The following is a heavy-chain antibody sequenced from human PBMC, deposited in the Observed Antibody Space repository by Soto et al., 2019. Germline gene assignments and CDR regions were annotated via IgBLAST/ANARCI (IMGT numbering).Heavy chain of an antibody. CDR1: GFTFNSYA. CDR3: VIGCPPRSFDF. Sequence: GGSLRISCAASGFTFNSYAMSWVRQAPGKGLEWVAGISGGGSSASYAGSVKGRFTVSRDNSKNTLFLQMNSLRAEDTAAYYLVIGCPPRSFDFRG. J-gene: IGHJ3*01. V-gene: IGHV3-23*01. CDR2: ISGGGSSA.